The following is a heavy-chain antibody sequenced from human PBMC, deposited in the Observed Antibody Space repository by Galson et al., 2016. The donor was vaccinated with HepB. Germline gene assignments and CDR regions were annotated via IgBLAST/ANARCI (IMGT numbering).Heavy chain of an antibody. V-gene: IGHV1-69*08. J-gene: IGHJ4*02. CDR3: AIGAPGWPRRALES. CDR1: GATLTDYT. Sequence: SVKVSCTASGATLTDYTVSWVRQAPGQGLEWMAINNPKSGSSDFLPRFQGRLTFTADKSADTAHLNLTSQRSDDTDIYNCAIGAPGWPRRALESWGQGTLVTVSS. D-gene: IGHD3-10*01. CDR2: NNPKSGSS.